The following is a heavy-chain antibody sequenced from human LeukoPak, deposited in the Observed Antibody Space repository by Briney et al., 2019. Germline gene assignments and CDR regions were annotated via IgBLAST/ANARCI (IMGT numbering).Heavy chain of an antibody. V-gene: IGHV3-11*01. CDR2: ISSSGSTI. CDR1: GFTFSDYY. D-gene: IGHD2-2*01. J-gene: IGHJ5*02. CDR3: ARDHPGSTSCYFPGCNWFDP. Sequence: PGGSLRLSCAASGFTFSDYYMSWIRQAPGKGLEWVSYISSSGSTIYYADSVKGRFTISRDNAKNSLYLQMNSLRAEDTAVYYCARDHPGSTSCYFPGCNWFDPWGQGTLVTVSS.